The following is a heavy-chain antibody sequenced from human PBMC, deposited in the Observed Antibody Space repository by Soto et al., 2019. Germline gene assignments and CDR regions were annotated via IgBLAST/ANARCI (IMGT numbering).Heavy chain of an antibody. CDR2: IIPIFGTA. V-gene: IGHV1-69*13. CDR1: GGTFSSYA. D-gene: IGHD2-8*01. J-gene: IGHJ5*02. CDR3: ARERVRLYPTPNWFDP. Sequence: SVKVSCKASGGTFSSYAISWVRQAPGQGLEWMGGIIPIFGTANYAQKFQGRVTITADESTSTAYMGLSSLRSEDTAVYYCARERVRLYPTPNWFDPWGQGTLVTVSS.